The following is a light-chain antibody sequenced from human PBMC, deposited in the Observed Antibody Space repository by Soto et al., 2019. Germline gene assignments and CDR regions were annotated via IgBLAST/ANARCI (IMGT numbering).Light chain of an antibody. CDR1: QSISSAY. Sequence: EIVLTQSPGTLSLSPGERATLSCRASQSISSAYLAWYQQKPGQAPRLLIYGASSRATGIPDRFSGSGSGTGFTLTISRLEPGDFAVYYCQQYGGSPGFTFGPGTKVDIK. CDR3: QQYGGSPGFT. V-gene: IGKV3-20*01. J-gene: IGKJ3*01. CDR2: GAS.